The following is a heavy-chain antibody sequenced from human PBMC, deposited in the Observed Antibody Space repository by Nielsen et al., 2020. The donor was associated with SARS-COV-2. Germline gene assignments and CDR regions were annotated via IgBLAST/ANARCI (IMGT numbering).Heavy chain of an antibody. CDR1: GFTFSSYG. V-gene: IGHV3-33*01. CDR3: AREGAGSSVYYGLDV. CDR2: IWYDGRKK. J-gene: IGHJ6*02. D-gene: IGHD6-13*01. Sequence: GESLKISCAASGFTFSSYGMNWVRQAPGKGLEWEAVIWYDGRKKYHADSVKGRFTISRDNSKNTLYLQMNSLRAEDTAMYYCAREGAGSSVYYGLDVWGQGTTVTVSS.